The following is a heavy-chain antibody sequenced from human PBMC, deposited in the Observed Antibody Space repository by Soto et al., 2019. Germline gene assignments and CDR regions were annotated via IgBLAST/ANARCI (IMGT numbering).Heavy chain of an antibody. Sequence: GGSLRLSCAASGFTFSSYGMHWVRQAPGKGLEWVAVIWYDGSNKYYADSVKGRFTISRDNSKNTLYLQMNSLRAEDTAVYYCARGDGDSGYERGFDYWGQGTLVTVSS. CDR1: GFTFSSYG. CDR2: IWYDGSNK. D-gene: IGHD5-12*01. J-gene: IGHJ4*02. CDR3: ARGDGDSGYERGFDY. V-gene: IGHV3-33*01.